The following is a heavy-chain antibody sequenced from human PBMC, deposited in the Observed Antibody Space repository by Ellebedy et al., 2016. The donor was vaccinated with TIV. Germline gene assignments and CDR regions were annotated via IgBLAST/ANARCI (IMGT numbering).Heavy chain of an antibody. D-gene: IGHD3-10*01. CDR2: IYYSGST. V-gene: IGHV4-39*02. J-gene: IGHJ6*02. CDR3: AKDGRFGESSRPGVYGMDV. Sequence: WIRQPPGKGLEWIGSIYYSGSTYYNPSLKSRVTISVDTSKNQFSLKLSSVTAADTAVYYCAKDGRFGESSRPGVYGMDVWGQGTTVTVSS.